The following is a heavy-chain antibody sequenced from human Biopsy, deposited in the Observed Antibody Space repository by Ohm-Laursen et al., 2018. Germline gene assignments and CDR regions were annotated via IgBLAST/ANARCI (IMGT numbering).Heavy chain of an antibody. CDR3: ARGSNDFGGLYFPR. Sequence: PSETLSLTCTVSGGSFTGHYWSWIRQPPGKGLGWIGHISYTGYTSYNASLKSRVTISVDTSRNHFSLRLSSLTAADTAVYYCARGSNDFGGLYFPRWGQGTLLTVSS. CDR2: ISYTGYT. J-gene: IGHJ4*02. V-gene: IGHV4-59*11. D-gene: IGHD4-23*01. CDR1: GGSFTGHY.